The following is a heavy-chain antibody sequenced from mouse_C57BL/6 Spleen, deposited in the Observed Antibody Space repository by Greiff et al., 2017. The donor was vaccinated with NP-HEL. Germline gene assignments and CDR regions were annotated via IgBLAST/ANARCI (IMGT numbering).Heavy chain of an antibody. V-gene: IGHV1-18*01. J-gene: IGHJ3*01. Sequence: VQLQQSGPDLVKPGASVKIPCKASGYTFTDYNMDWVKQSHGKSLEWIGDINPNNGGTIYNQKFKGKATLTVDKSSSTAYMELRSLTSEDTAVYYCARGVYYYGSSFAYWGQGTLVTVSA. D-gene: IGHD1-1*01. CDR2: INPNNGGT. CDR1: GYTFTDYN. CDR3: ARGVYYYGSSFAY.